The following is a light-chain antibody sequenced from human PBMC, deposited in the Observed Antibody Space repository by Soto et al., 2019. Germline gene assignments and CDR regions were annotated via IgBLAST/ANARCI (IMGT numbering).Light chain of an antibody. Sequence: QSVLTQPPSVSAAPGQKVTISCSGGSSNIGSNYVSWYQHFPGTAPQLLIYDNNKRPSGIPDRFSGSKSGTSATLGITGLPTGGEGEYYCVTLDNRLSGPLVFGGGTKLTVL. CDR1: SSNIGSNY. CDR2: DNN. CDR3: VTLDNRLSGPLV. V-gene: IGLV1-51*01. J-gene: IGLJ2*01.